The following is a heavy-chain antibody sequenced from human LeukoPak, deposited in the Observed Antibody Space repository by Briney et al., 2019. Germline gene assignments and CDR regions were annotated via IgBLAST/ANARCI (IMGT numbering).Heavy chain of an antibody. D-gene: IGHD3-3*01. CDR1: GGPFSGYY. J-gene: IGHJ5*02. Sequence: SETLSLTCAVYGGPFSGYYWSWIRQPPGKGLEWIGEINHSGSTNYNPSLKSRVTISVDTSKNQFSLKLSSVTAADTAVYYCASATRNYDFWSGYYRGGWFDPWGQGTLVTVSS. V-gene: IGHV4-34*01. CDR2: INHSGST. CDR3: ASATRNYDFWSGYYRGGWFDP.